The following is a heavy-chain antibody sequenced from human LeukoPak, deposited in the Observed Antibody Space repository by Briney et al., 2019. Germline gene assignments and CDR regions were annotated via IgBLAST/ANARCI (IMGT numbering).Heavy chain of an antibody. D-gene: IGHD2-15*01. J-gene: IGHJ1*01. CDR2: IRGSGGST. CDR1: GFTFSSYA. CDR3: AKVGERYSDGYFQH. V-gene: IGHV3-23*01. Sequence: PGGSLRLSCTASGFTFSSYAMSWARQAPGKGLEWVSIIRGSGGSTYYGDSVKGRFTISRDKPKNTLYLQMNSLRAEDTAVYYCAKVGERYSDGYFQHWGQGTLVTVSS.